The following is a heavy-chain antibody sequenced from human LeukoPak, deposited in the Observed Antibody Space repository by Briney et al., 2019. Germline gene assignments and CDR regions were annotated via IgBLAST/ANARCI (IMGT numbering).Heavy chain of an antibody. J-gene: IGHJ6*03. CDR2: ISSSSSYI. D-gene: IGHD5-18*01. CDR1: GFTFSSYS. V-gene: IGHV3-21*01. Sequence: GGSLRLSCAASGFTFSSYSMNWVRQAPGKGLEWVLSISSSSSYIYYADSVKGRFTISRDNAKNSLYLQMNSLRAEDTAVYYCARDWSDTARVRGYYMDVWGKGTTVTVSS. CDR3: ARDWSDTARVRGYYMDV.